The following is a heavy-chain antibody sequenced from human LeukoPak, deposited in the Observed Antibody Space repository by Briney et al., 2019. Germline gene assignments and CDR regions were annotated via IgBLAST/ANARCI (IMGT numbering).Heavy chain of an antibody. CDR1: GFPFSNYA. J-gene: IGHJ4*02. D-gene: IGHD3-10*01. Sequence: GGSLRLSCVASGFPFSNYAMTWVRQAPGKGLEWVSGIRGSGITTYYADSVKGRFTISRDNSKNTLYLQMNSLRAEDTAVYYCAKGFNYHSGSSYVTCDSWGQGTLVTVSS. V-gene: IGHV3-23*01. CDR3: AKGFNYHSGSSYVTCDS. CDR2: IRGSGITT.